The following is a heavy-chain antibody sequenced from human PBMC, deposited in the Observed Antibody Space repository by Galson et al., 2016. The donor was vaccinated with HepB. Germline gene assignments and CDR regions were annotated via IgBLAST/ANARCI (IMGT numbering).Heavy chain of an antibody. CDR1: GGSISSSSYF. V-gene: IGHV4-39*01. D-gene: IGHD6-19*01. J-gene: IGHJ3*01. Sequence: SETLSLTCTVSGGSISSSSYFWAWIRKPPGKGLDWIGSIFYSGTTNYNPSLQSRVSISVDTSKNQFSLSLTSVSAADTAMYSCARQDRAGLVNFWGQGTMVTVSS. CDR3: ARQDRAGLVNF. CDR2: IFYSGTT.